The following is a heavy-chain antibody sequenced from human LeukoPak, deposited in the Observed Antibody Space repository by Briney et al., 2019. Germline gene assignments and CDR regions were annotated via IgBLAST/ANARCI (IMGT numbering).Heavy chain of an antibody. Sequence: SETLSLTCAVYGGSFSGYYWNWIRQPPGKGLEWIGEINHSGSTHYNPSLKSRVTMSVDTSKNQFSMRLSSVTAADTAVDYCARDETTPLPGAYCGQGTLVTVSS. V-gene: IGHV4-34*01. CDR3: ARDETTPLPGAY. D-gene: IGHD4-17*01. CDR1: GGSFSGYY. CDR2: INHSGST. J-gene: IGHJ4*02.